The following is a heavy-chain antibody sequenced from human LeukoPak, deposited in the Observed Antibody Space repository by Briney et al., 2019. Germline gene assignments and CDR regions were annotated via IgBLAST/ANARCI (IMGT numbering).Heavy chain of an antibody. Sequence: GGSLRLSCAASGFAFSKYAMSWVRQAPGKGLEWVSSIISSGDTTYYADSVKGRFTISRDNAKNSLYLQMNSLRAEDTAVYYCARGIAVHGYYYYMDVWGKGTTVTVSS. D-gene: IGHD6-19*01. J-gene: IGHJ6*03. CDR2: IISSGDTT. V-gene: IGHV3-23*01. CDR1: GFAFSKYA. CDR3: ARGIAVHGYYYYMDV.